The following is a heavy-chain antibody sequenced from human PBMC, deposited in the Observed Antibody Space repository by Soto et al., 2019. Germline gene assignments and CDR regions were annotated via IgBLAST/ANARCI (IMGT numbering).Heavy chain of an antibody. Sequence: ASVKVSCKASGYTFTSYDINWVRPATGQGLEWMGWMNPNSGNTGYAQKFQGRVTMTRNTSISTAYMELSSLRSEDTAVYYCASGAYSGSYYGFGLYYYYYGMDVLGQGTTVNVSS. V-gene: IGHV1-8*01. CDR2: MNPNSGNT. CDR3: ASGAYSGSYYGFGLYYYYYGMDV. D-gene: IGHD1-26*01. J-gene: IGHJ6*02. CDR1: GYTFTSYD.